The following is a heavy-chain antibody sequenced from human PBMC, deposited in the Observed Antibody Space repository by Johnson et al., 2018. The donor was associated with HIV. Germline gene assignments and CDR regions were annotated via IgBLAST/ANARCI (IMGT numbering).Heavy chain of an antibody. Sequence: VQLVESGGGVVQPGRSLRLSCAASGFTFSSYAMHWVRQAPGKGLEWVAVISYDGSNKYYADSVKGRFTISRDNSKNTLYLQMNSLRAEDTAVYYCAKDLGNWDSPRSAFDMWGQGTMVTVSS. CDR3: AKDLGNWDSPRSAFDM. J-gene: IGHJ3*02. CDR2: ISYDGSNK. D-gene: IGHD1/OR15-1a*01. CDR1: GFTFSSYA. V-gene: IGHV3-30-3*01.